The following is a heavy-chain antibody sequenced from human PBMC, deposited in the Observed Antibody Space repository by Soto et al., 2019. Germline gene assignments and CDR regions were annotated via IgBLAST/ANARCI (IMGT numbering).Heavy chain of an antibody. J-gene: IGHJ6*03. V-gene: IGHV3-48*01. D-gene: IGHD3-10*01. CDR2: ISSSSQNI. CDR1: EFTFSTYA. CDR3: ARDQSRGQVFYYYMDV. Sequence: EVQLVESGGGLVQPGGSLRLSCAASEFTFSTYAMNWVRQAPGKGLEWVLYISSSSQNIRYADSVKGRFTISRDNAKNSLYLQMNSLRAEDTAVYYCARDQSRGQVFYYYMDVWGKGTTVTVSS.